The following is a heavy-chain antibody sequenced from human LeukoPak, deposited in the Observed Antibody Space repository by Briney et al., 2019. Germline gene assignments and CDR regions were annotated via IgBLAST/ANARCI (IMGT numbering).Heavy chain of an antibody. CDR1: GGSISSGGYY. V-gene: IGHV4-31*03. CDR2: IYYSGST. J-gene: IGHJ4*02. Sequence: SETLSLTCTVSGGSISSGGYYWSWIRQHPGKSLEWIGYIYYSGSTYYNPSLKSRVTISVDTSKNQFSLELSSVTAADTAVYYCARFVVPAASFDYWGQGTLVTVSS. D-gene: IGHD2-2*01. CDR3: ARFVVPAASFDY.